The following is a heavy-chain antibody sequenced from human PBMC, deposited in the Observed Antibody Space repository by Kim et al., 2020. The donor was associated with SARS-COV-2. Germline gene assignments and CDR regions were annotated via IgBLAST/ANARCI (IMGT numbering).Heavy chain of an antibody. D-gene: IGHD3-10*01. CDR3: ARRLSNNSGWGSNYCDL. CDR2: INHSGRT. J-gene: IGHJ4*02. V-gene: IGHV4-34*01. Sequence: SETLSLTCAVYGGSFSGYYWSWIRQPPGKGLEWIGEINHSGRTNYNPSLKNRVTISVDTSKNQISLKLTSVTAAVTAVYYCARRLSNNSGWGSNYCDLWGQGTLGTVSS. CDR1: GGSFSGYY.